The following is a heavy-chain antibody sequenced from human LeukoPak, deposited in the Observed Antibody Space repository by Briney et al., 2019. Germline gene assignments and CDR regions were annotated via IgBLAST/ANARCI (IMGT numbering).Heavy chain of an antibody. CDR3: ASATLRCSGGSCYEMDV. Sequence: SVKVSCKASGYTFTSYTISWVRQAPGQGLEWMGGIIPLFGTPDYAQKFQDRLTITADKSTSTAYMELTSLRSEDTAVYYCASATLRCSGGSCYEMDVWGKGTTVTVSS. D-gene: IGHD2-15*01. CDR1: GYTFTSYT. CDR2: IIPLFGTP. V-gene: IGHV1-69*06. J-gene: IGHJ6*04.